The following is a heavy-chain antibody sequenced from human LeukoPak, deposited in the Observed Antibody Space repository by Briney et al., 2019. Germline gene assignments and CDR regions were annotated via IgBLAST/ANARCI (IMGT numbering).Heavy chain of an antibody. Sequence: PSETLSLTCAVSGGSISSGGYSWSWIRQPPGKGLEWIGYIYHSGSSYYNPSLKSRVTISVDRSKNQFSLKLSSVTAADTAVYYCARAGDYYGSGSNNWFDPWGQGTLVTVSS. J-gene: IGHJ5*02. CDR3: ARAGDYYGSGSNNWFDP. CDR1: GGSISSGGYS. D-gene: IGHD3-10*01. V-gene: IGHV4-30-2*01. CDR2: IYHSGSS.